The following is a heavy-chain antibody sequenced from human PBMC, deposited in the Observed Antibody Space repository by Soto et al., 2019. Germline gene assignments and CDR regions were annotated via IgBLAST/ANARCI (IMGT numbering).Heavy chain of an antibody. CDR3: ARVGYEYSYGYF. CDR2: ISADNGKT. J-gene: IGHJ4*02. V-gene: IGHV1-18*01. CDR1: GYTFNSYG. Sequence: ASVEVSCKAAGYTFNSYGMSWVRQAPGLGLEWMGWISADNGKTNYAQKLQGRVTMTTDTSTSTTYMELRSLRSDDTAVYYCARVGYEYSYGYFWGQGTLVTVSS. D-gene: IGHD5-18*01.